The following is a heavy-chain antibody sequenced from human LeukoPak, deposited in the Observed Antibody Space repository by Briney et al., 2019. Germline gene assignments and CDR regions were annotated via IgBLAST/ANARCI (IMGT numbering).Heavy chain of an antibody. Sequence: SVKVSCKASGGTFSSYAISWVRQAPGQGLEWMGRIIPILGIANYAQKFQGRVTITADKSTSTAYMELSSLRSEDTAVYYCAREVFRDSATFDYWGQGTLVTVSS. CDR1: GGTFSSYA. CDR3: AREVFRDSATFDY. V-gene: IGHV1-69*04. J-gene: IGHJ4*02. D-gene: IGHD5-24*01. CDR2: IIPILGIA.